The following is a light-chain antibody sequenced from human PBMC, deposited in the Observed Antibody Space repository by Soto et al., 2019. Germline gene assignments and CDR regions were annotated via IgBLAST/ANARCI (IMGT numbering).Light chain of an antibody. V-gene: IGLV2-18*01. CDR3: SLYTSENTYV. J-gene: IGLJ1*01. CDR1: STDFVSYNR. CDR2: EVR. Sequence: QSALTQPPSVSGSPGQSVTISCTGTSTDFVSYNRVSWYQQPPGTAHKLMIYEVRKRPSGVPDRFSGSKSGNTASLTISGLQAADEADYYCSLYTSENTYVFGTGTKLTVL.